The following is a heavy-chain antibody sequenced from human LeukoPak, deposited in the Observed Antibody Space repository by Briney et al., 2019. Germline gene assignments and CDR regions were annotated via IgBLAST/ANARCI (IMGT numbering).Heavy chain of an antibody. Sequence: GGSLRLSCVASGFTLGFNFINYAVNWPRKAPGKGPEWAASVNGRDATTYYSDSVMRRFTNATLNPKNTVYQQIIIPGADHTDVYFCANAPASGEGYYFYYMVVWGKGTAVTV. D-gene: IGHD1-26*01. J-gene: IGHJ6*03. CDR3: ANAPASGEGYYFYYMVV. CDR2: VNGRDATT. V-gene: IGHV3-23*01. CDR1: GFTLGFNFINYA.